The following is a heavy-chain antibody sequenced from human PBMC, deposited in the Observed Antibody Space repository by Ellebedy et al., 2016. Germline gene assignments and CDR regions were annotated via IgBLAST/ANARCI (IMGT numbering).Heavy chain of an antibody. J-gene: IGHJ2*01. CDR2: IYHSGST. Sequence: SETLSLXCAVYGGSFSGYYWGWIRQPPGKGLEWIGSIYHSGSTYYNPSLKSRVTISVDTSKNQFSLKLSSVTAADTAVYYCARGVVVTATVRNWYFDLWGRGTLVTVSS. V-gene: IGHV4-38-2*01. D-gene: IGHD2-21*02. CDR1: GGSFSGYY. CDR3: ARGVVVTATVRNWYFDL.